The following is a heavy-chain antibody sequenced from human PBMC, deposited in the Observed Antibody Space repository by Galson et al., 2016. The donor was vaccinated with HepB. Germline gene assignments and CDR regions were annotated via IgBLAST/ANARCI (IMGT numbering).Heavy chain of an antibody. CDR3: AIEPGPQSYYFDY. Sequence: SVKVSCKASGYTFTNYYMHWVRQAPGQGLEWVATINPSGGSTCYAQTFKGRVTMTRDTSTSTIYIELSSVRSEDTAVYYCAIEPGPQSYYFDYWGHGTLVTVSS. V-gene: IGHV1-46*01. CDR1: GYTFTNYY. CDR2: INPSGGST. J-gene: IGHJ4*01.